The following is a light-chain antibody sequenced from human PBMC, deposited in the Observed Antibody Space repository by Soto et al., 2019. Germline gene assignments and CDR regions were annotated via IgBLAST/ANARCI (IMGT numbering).Light chain of an antibody. V-gene: IGKV1-5*03. J-gene: IGKJ1*01. Sequence: IKVKLSPSAVSATIGDRVTITCRASQSISSWLAWYQQKPGKAPKLLIYKASSLESGVPSRFSGRGSETEFTLTISSLQPDDFAPYYCQPYNSYSRTFGQGTKVDIK. CDR3: QPYNSYSRT. CDR1: QSISSW. CDR2: KAS.